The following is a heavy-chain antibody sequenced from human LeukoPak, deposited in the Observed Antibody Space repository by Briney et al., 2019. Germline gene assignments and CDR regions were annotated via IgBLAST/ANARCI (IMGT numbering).Heavy chain of an antibody. J-gene: IGHJ4*02. V-gene: IGHV4-59*01. CDR3: ARGSTQWLEPTNFDY. CDR1: GGSISSYY. D-gene: IGHD6-19*01. Sequence: NPSETLSLTCTVSGGSISSYYWSWIRQPPGKGLEWIGYIYYSGSTNYNPSLKSRVTISVDTSKNQFSLKLSSVTAADTAVYYCARGSTQWLEPTNFDYWGQGTLVTVSS. CDR2: IYYSGST.